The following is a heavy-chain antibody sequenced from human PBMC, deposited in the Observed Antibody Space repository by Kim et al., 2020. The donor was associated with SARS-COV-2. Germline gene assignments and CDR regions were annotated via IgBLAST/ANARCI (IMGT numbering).Heavy chain of an antibody. J-gene: IGHJ6*02. Sequence: YTADPVKSRFTISKDNSKNTRYLQMNSLRAEDTAVYYCARDLGGSMDVWGQGTTVTVSS. D-gene: IGHD1-26*01. CDR3: ARDLGGSMDV. V-gene: IGHV3-30*01.